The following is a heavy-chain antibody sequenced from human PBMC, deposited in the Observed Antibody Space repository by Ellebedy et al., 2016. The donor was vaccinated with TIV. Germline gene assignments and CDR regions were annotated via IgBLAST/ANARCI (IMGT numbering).Heavy chain of an antibody. J-gene: IGHJ6*02. Sequence: GESLKISXVASGFTFTDHYMTWVRQAPGKGLELVSYMSGDKGYSIYASSVKGRFTISRDNTNNALYLQMDSLRAEDTAVYYCARQFRSKRITMLRGQLDIWGQGTTVTVSS. D-gene: IGHD3-10*01. CDR2: MSGDKGYS. CDR3: ARQFRSKRITMLRGQLDI. V-gene: IGHV3-11*03. CDR1: GFTFTDHY.